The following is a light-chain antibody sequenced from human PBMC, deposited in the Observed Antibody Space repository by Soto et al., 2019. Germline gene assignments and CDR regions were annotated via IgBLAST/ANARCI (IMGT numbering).Light chain of an antibody. J-gene: IGKJ2*01. V-gene: IGKV3-20*01. Sequence: VLTQSPGTLSLSPGERATISCRASQTISSSYLAWYQRKPGQAPRLLIDGVSTRATGIPHRFSGSGSGTDFTLTISRLEPEDCGVYYCQQYGGSPPYTFGQGTRLEIK. CDR3: QQYGGSPPYT. CDR2: GVS. CDR1: QTISSSY.